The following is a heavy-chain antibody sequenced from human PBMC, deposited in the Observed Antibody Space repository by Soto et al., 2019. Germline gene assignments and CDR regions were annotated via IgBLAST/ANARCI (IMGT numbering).Heavy chain of an antibody. Sequence: QVQLVQSGAEVKKPGSSVKVSCKASGGTFSSYAISWVRQAPGQGLEWMGGIIPIFGTANYAQKFQGRVTMTADESTSTAYMERSSLRSEDTAVYYCARGEGVSAGTPKTGMEVWGQGTTVTVSS. CDR2: IIPIFGTA. V-gene: IGHV1-69*01. CDR3: ARGEGVSAGTPKTGMEV. J-gene: IGHJ6*02. CDR1: GGTFSSYA. D-gene: IGHD3-10*01.